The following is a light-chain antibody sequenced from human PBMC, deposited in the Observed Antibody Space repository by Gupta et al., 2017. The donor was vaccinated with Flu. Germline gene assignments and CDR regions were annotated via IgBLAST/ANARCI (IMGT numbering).Light chain of an antibody. V-gene: IGKV3-11*01. CDR3: QQRSNWPLT. CDR2: DAS. Sequence: IVFTHSPASLSLSPVERATLPCRASQSVSSYLDCYQQKPGQAPRLLIYDASNSATGVPARFSGSGSGTDFTLTIISLAPEDFAVYYCQQRSNWPLTFGGGTKVEIK. J-gene: IGKJ4*01. CDR1: QSVSSY.